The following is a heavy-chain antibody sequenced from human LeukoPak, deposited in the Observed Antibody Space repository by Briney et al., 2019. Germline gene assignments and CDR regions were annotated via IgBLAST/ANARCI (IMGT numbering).Heavy chain of an antibody. CDR1: GFTFSSYW. CDR3: TRALGYPYYAMDV. J-gene: IGHJ6*02. D-gene: IGHD5-12*01. Sequence: GGSLRLSCAASGFTFSSYWMSWVRQAPGKGLEWVANIKQDGSEKYYVDSVKGRFTISRDNAKNSLYLQMNSLRSEDTAVYYCTRALGYPYYAMDVWGQGTTVTVSS. V-gene: IGHV3-7*01. CDR2: IKQDGSEK.